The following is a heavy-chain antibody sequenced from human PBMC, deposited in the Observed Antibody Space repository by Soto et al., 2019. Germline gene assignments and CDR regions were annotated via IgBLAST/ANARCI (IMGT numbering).Heavy chain of an antibody. CDR1: GGSFSGYY. V-gene: IGHV4-34*01. CDR2: INHSGST. Sequence: QVQLQQWGAGLLKPSETLSLTCAVYGGSFSGYYWSWIRQPPGKGLEWIGEINHSGSTNYNPSLKIRVTISVDTSKNQFSLKLSSVTAADTAVYYCARGPITMVRGVMSVWGQGTLVTVSS. D-gene: IGHD3-10*01. CDR3: ARGPITMVRGVMSV. J-gene: IGHJ4*02.